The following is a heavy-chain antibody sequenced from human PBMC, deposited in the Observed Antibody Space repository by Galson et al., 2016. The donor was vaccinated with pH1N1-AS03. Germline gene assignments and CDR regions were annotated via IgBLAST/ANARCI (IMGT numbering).Heavy chain of an antibody. CDR3: ARHRQSETYSEPFDI. D-gene: IGHD2-21*01. CDR2: IDPRDSDA. J-gene: IGHJ3*02. CDR1: GYSFTNHW. Sequence: QSGAEVKKPGESLQISCKGSGYSFTNHWIAWVRQMPGKGLEWMGVIDPRDSDARYSSSFQGQVTISADKSITTAHLQWGSLKASDTGMYFCARHRQSETYSEPFDIWGQGTMVTVSS. V-gene: IGHV5-51*01.